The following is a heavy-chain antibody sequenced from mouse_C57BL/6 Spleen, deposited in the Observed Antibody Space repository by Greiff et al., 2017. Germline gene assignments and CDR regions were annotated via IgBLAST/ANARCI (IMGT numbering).Heavy chain of an antibody. CDR2: INPSNGGT. CDR3: ARSFYDYVDVFDY. V-gene: IGHV1-53*01. D-gene: IGHD2-4*01. CDR1: GYTFTSYW. Sequence: QVQLQHPGTELVKPGASVKLSCKASGYTFTSYWMHWVKQRPGQGLEWIGNINPSNGGTNYNEKFKSKATLTVDKSSSTAYMQLSSLTSEDSAVYYCARSFYDYVDVFDYWGQGTTLTVSS. J-gene: IGHJ2*01.